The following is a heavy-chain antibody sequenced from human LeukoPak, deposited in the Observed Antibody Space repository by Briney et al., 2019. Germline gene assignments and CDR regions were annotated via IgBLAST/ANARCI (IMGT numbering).Heavy chain of an antibody. V-gene: IGHV3-23*01. CDR3: AKHSYDSSGYYSIDY. CDR2: IIGSVHST. D-gene: IGHD3-22*01. J-gene: IGHJ4*02. Sequence: GGSLRLSCSASGFTFSSYAMSWVRQAPGKGLEWVSAIIGSVHSTYYADSVKGRFTISRDNSKNTLYLQMNSLRAEDTAVYYCAKHSYDSSGYYSIDYWGQGTLVTVFS. CDR1: GFTFSSYA.